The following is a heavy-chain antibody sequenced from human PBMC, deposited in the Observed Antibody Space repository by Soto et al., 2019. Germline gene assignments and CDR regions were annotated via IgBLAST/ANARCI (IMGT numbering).Heavy chain of an antibody. CDR3: ARGGYSSTWSNLLDRSGMDV. D-gene: IGHD6-13*01. CDR2: IVPLFRTT. CDR1: GGTFSSYA. Sequence: QVQLVQSGAEAKKPGSSVKVSCKTSGGTFSSYAISWVRQAPGQGLEWMGEIVPLFRTTNYAQKFQGRVTITADTSKYTVYMELSGLRSGDTAVYYCARGGYSSTWSNLLDRSGMDVWGQGTTVTVSS. J-gene: IGHJ6*02. V-gene: IGHV1-69*06.